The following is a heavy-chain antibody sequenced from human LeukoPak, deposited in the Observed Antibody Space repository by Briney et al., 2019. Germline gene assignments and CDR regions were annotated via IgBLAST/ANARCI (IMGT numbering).Heavy chain of an antibody. CDR2: ISWNSGSI. J-gene: IGHJ5*02. Sequence: PGGSLRLSCAASGFTFDDYAMHWVRQAPGKGLEWVSGISWNSGSIGYADSVKGRFTISRDNAKNSLYLQMNSLRAEDTAVYYCARVGSSYAWFDPWGQGTLVTVSS. CDR3: ARVGSSYAWFDP. CDR1: GFTFDDYA. V-gene: IGHV3-9*01. D-gene: IGHD6-6*01.